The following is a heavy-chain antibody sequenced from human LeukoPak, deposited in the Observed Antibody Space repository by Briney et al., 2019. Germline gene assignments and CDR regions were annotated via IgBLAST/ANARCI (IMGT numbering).Heavy chain of an antibody. CDR3: ATLGPTGGDFTYNWFDP. CDR1: GFAFSSYS. J-gene: IGHJ5*02. Sequence: AVPLRLSCAASGFAFSSYSMNWLRHAPGKGPEWVSCFCNTSRYINYTEAVKGRSTISRDNAKNSLYLQVSSLRVEDSAVYYCATLGPTGGDFTYNWFDPWGQGTLVTVSS. V-gene: IGHV3-21*06. D-gene: IGHD2-21*02. CDR2: FCNTSRYI.